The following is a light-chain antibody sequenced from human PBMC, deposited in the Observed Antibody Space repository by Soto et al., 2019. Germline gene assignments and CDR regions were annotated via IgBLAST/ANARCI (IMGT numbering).Light chain of an antibody. CDR3: SSYTTSSTSVV. CDR2: DIS. Sequence: QSALTQPASVSGSPGQSITISCTGTSSDVGDYNYVSWYQQHPGKAPKLMIYDISNRPSGVSNRFSGSKSDNTASLTISGLQAEDEADYYCSSYTTSSTSVVFGGGTKLTVL. J-gene: IGLJ2*01. V-gene: IGLV2-14*01. CDR1: SSDVGDYNY.